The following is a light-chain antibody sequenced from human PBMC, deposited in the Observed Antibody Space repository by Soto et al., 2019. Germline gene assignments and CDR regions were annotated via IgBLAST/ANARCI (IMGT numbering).Light chain of an antibody. CDR1: QSVRSN. V-gene: IGKV3-15*01. J-gene: IGKJ1*01. CDR3: QQYTNWPRWP. Sequence: IVMTESSHTKSVSRGDRTNDSCRVSQSVRSNLAWDPQKPGQSPRLLIYGAYTRATGIPARFSGSGSGTEFTLTISSLQSEDFAVYNCQQYTNWPRWPFCQGT. CDR2: GAY.